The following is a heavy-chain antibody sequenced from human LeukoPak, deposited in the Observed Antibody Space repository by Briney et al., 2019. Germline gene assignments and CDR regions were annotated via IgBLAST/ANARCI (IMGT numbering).Heavy chain of an antibody. J-gene: IGHJ4*02. D-gene: IGHD3-22*01. V-gene: IGHV1-69*06. Sequence: SVKVSCKASGGTFSSYAISWVRQAPGQGLEWMGGIIPIFGTVNYAQKFQGRVTITADKSTSTAYMELSSLRSEDTAVYYCARGDYYDSSGYYQDFDYWGQGTLVTVSS. CDR2: IIPIFGTV. CDR3: ARGDYYDSSGYYQDFDY. CDR1: GGTFSSYA.